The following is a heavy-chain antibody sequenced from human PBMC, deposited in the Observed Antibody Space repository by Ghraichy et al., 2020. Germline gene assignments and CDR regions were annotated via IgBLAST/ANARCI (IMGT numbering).Heavy chain of an antibody. CDR3: ARGVRRYSSRARDY. V-gene: IGHV4-34*01. D-gene: IGHD6-13*01. Sequence: SETLSLTCAVYGGSFSGYYWSWIRQPPGKGLEWIGEINHSGSTNYNPSLKGRVTISVDTSKNQFSLKLSSVTAADTAVYYCARGVRRYSSRARDYWGQGTLVTVSS. CDR1: GGSFSGYY. J-gene: IGHJ4*02. CDR2: INHSGST.